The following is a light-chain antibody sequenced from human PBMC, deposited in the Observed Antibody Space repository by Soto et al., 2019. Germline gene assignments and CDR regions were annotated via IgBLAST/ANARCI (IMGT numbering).Light chain of an antibody. J-gene: IGLJ2*01. V-gene: IGLV1-40*01. CDR3: QSYDSSLSVV. Sequence: QAVVTQPPSVSGAPGQRVTISCTGSSSNIGSGYDVHWYQQLPGTAPKVLIYGNINRPSGVPDRFSGSKSGTSASLAITGLQAEDEADYYCQSYDSSLSVVFGRGTKLTVL. CDR1: SSNIGSGYD. CDR2: GNI.